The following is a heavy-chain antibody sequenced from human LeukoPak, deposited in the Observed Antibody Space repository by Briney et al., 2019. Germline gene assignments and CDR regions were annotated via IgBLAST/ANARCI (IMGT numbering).Heavy chain of an antibody. CDR2: ITHDGSNK. D-gene: IGHD3-22*01. V-gene: IGHV3-30*03. CDR1: GFTFSSYG. Sequence: GGSLRLSCAASGFTFSSYGMHWVRQAPGKGLEWVADITHDGSNKYYVDSVKGRFTIARDNSKNSLYLQMNSLRAEDTAVYYCASSDDSSSYYCWGFDYWGQGTLVTVSS. J-gene: IGHJ4*02. CDR3: ASSDDSSSYYCWGFDY.